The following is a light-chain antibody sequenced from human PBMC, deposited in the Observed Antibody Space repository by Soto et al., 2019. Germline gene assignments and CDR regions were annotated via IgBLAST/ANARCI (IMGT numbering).Light chain of an antibody. CDR1: QDVSSN. CDR2: GAS. CDR3: QQYIRWPLT. Sequence: EMVLTQSPATLSVSPGERATLSCRASQDVSSNLAWYQQKPGQAPSLLIYGASTRATGTPARFSGSGSGTEFTLTISRLQSEDYAVYFCQQYIRWPLTFGGGTKVEI. V-gene: IGKV3-15*01. J-gene: IGKJ4*01.